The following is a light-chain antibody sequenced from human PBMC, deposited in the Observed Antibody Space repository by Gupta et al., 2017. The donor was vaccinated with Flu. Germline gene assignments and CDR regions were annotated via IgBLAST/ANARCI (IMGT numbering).Light chain of an antibody. CDR2: GTY. Sequence: EIVLTQSACTISVSPGERATLSCRASLSVYSNYLEWYQQKPGQAPRLLMYGTYSRAAGISDRFSGSGFGTKFTLTISRREPEDFAVYGCQHEGNSPFTFGQGTLVEIK. CDR1: LSVYSNY. CDR3: QHEGNSPFT. V-gene: IGKV3-20*01. J-gene: IGKJ5*01.